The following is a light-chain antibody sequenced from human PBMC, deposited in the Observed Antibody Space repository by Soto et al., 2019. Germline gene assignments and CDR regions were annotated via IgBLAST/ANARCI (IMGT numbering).Light chain of an antibody. CDR1: SGHVGGYDY. J-gene: IGLJ1*01. CDR3: SSHTSGSTRV. V-gene: IGLV2-14*01. Sequence: QSALTQPASVSGSPGQSIAISCTGTSGHVGGYDYVSWYQQHPDKAPKLMIYEVTKRPSWVSNRFPGSKSGNKASLTISGLQPEGEADYYCSSHTSGSTRVFGSGTKVTV. CDR2: EVT.